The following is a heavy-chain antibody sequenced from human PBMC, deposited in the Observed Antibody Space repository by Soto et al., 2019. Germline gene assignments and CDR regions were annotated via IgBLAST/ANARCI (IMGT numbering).Heavy chain of an antibody. Sequence: SETLSLTCTVSRGSISSYYWSWIRQPPGKGLEWIGYVYYTGSTNYNPSLKSRVTISIDTSNDQFSLKLTSVTAADTAVYYCARDSPDFWRGHDYWGQGTLVTVSS. CDR1: RGSISSYY. J-gene: IGHJ4*02. V-gene: IGHV4-59*01. CDR2: VYYTGST. D-gene: IGHD3-3*01. CDR3: ARDSPDFWRGHDY.